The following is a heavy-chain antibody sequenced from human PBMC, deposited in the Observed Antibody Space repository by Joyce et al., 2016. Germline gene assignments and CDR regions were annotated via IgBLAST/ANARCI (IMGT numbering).Heavy chain of an antibody. CDR2: FEPTASYT. J-gene: IGHJ4*02. CDR1: GYSFSNYW. V-gene: IGHV5-10-1*03. D-gene: IGHD6-13*01. Sequence: EVQLVQSGAEVKKPGESLRISCKGSGYSFSNYWITWVRQMPGKGLDWMGRFEPTASYTHFSPSFPGHVTISLDKSITTAYLQWGSLKASDTAMYYCAVHEGYSSSSFDYWGQGALVTVSS. CDR3: AVHEGYSSSSFDY.